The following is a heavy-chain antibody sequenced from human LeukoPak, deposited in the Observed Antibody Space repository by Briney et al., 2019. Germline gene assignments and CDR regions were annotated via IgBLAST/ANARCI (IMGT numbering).Heavy chain of an antibody. CDR2: ISNSGSII. CDR1: GFIFSSYE. V-gene: IGHV3-48*03. J-gene: IGHJ6*02. CDR3: ARGGYSNANKFYYYGMDV. D-gene: IGHD4-11*01. Sequence: GGSLRLSCAASGFIFSSYEMNWVRQAPGKGLEWVSYISNSGSIIYYADSVKGRFTISRDNAKNSLYLQMNSLRAEDTAVYYCARGGYSNANKFYYYGMDVWGQGTTVTV.